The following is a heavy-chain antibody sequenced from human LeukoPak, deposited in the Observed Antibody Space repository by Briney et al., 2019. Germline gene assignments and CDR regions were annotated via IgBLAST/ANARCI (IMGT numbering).Heavy chain of an antibody. V-gene: IGHV1-8*03. D-gene: IGHD5-12*01. CDR3: ASNRYSGYALDV. Sequence: ASVKVSCKASGGTFSSYAISWVRQAPGQGLEWMGWMNPNSGNTGYGQKIQGRVTITSNTSISTAYMELSSLRSEDTAVYYCASNRYSGYALDVWGKGTTVTVSS. CDR1: GGTFSSYA. J-gene: IGHJ6*04. CDR2: MNPNSGNT.